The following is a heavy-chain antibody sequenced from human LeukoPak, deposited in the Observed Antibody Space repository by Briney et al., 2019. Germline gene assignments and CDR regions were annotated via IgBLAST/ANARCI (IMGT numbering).Heavy chain of an antibody. CDR3: AREAERRIVN. J-gene: IGHJ4*02. CDR1: GFSISSGYY. D-gene: IGHD1-1*01. CDR2: SYPSGTT. Sequence: KSSETLSLTCVVSGFSISSGYYWGWIRQPPGRGLEWIVNSYPSGTTFYNSSLKSRVAMSIDTSKNQFSLKLVSVTAADTAVYYCAREAERRIVNWGQGTLVTVSS. V-gene: IGHV4-38-2*02.